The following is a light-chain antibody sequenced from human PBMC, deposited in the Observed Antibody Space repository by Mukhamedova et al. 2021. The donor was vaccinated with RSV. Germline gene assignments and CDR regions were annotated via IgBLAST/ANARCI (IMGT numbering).Light chain of an antibody. V-gene: IGKV1-37*01. J-gene: IGKJ3*01. Sequence: GKVPKLLIYSASNLQSGVPSRFSGSGSGTDFTLTISSLQPEDVATYYGQRTYNAPLFTFGPGTKVDIK. CDR3: QRTYNAPLFT. CDR2: SAS.